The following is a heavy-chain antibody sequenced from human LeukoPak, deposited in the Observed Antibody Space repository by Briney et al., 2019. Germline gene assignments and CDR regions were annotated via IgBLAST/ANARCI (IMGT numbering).Heavy chain of an antibody. J-gene: IGHJ6*02. CDR3: ARAALSSGWTHYYYYYGMDV. Sequence: SQTLSLTCTVSGGSTSSYYWSWIRQPPGKGLEWIGYIYYSGSTNYNPSLKSRVTISVDTSKNQFSLKLSSVTAADTAVYYCARAALSSGWTHYYYYYGMDVWGQGTTVTVSS. CDR1: GGSTSSYY. CDR2: IYYSGST. V-gene: IGHV4-59*08. D-gene: IGHD6-19*01.